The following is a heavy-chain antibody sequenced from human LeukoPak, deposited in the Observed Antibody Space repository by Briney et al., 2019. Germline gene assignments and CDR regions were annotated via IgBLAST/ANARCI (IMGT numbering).Heavy chain of an antibody. CDR3: ARANFLYRSSTSCLFDY. D-gene: IGHD2-2*01. CDR2: INPNSGGT. CDR1: GYTFTDYY. J-gene: IGHJ4*02. Sequence: GASVKVFCKASGYTFTDYYMHWVRLAPGQGLEWMGWINPNSGGTNYVQKFQGWVTMTRDTSINTAYMELSRLTSDDTAVYYCARANFLYRSSTSCLFDYWGQGTLVTVSS. V-gene: IGHV1-2*04.